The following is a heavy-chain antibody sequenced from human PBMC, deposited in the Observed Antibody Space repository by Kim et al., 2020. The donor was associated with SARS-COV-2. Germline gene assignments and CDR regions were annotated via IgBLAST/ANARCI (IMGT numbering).Heavy chain of an antibody. CDR3: ARTSTGDIVATITSYYY. Sequence: GGSLRLFFAASGFTFSSYAMHWVRQAPGKGLEWVAVISYDGSNKYYADSVKGRFTISRDNSKNTLYLQMNSLRAEDTAVYYCARTSTGDIVATITSYYY. CDR2: ISYDGSNK. D-gene: IGHD5-12*01. V-gene: IGHV3-30*04. J-gene: IGHJ6*01. CDR1: GFTFSSYA.